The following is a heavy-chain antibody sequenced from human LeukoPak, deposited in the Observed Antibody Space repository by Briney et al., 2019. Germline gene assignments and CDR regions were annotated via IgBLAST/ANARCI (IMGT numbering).Heavy chain of an antibody. J-gene: IGHJ3*02. CDR1: GGSISSYY. V-gene: IGHV4-39*01. CDR2: IYYSGST. Sequence: PSETLSLTCTVSGGSISSYYWGWIRQPPGKGLEWIGSIYYSGSTYYNPSLKSRVTISVDTSKNQFSLKLSSVTAADTAVNYCARLGFLEWFNAFDIWGQGTMVTVAS. D-gene: IGHD3-3*01. CDR3: ARLGFLEWFNAFDI.